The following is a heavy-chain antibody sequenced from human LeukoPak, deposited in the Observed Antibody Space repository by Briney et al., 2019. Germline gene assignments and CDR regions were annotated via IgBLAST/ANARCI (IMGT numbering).Heavy chain of an antibody. CDR2: ISAYNGNT. D-gene: IGHD4-17*01. V-gene: IGHV1-18*01. Sequence: GASVKVSCKGSGYTFTSYGISWVRQAPGQGLEWMGWISAYNGNTNYAQKLQGRVTLTTDTSTSTAYMELRSLASNDTAVYYCARHPAVTTWSDYFEYWGQGTLVTVSS. CDR1: GYTFTSYG. J-gene: IGHJ4*02. CDR3: ARHPAVTTWSDYFEY.